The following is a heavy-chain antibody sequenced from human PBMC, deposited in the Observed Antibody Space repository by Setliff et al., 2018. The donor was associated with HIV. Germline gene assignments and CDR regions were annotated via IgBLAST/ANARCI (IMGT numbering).Heavy chain of an antibody. D-gene: IGHD1-26*01. J-gene: IGHJ3*02. CDR2: ISSSSTI. CDR1: GFNLRDYD. V-gene: IGHV3-11*04. Sequence: GGSLRLSCAASGFNLRDYDMNWVRQAPGKGLECVSYISSSSTIYYADSVKGRFTISRDNAKKSLNLQMNSIRIEDSGVYYCVRGSGTPDIWGQGTMVTVSS. CDR3: VRGSGTPDI.